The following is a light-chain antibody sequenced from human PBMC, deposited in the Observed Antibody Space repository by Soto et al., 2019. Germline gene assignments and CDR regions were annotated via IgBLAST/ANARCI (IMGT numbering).Light chain of an antibody. V-gene: IGKV3-20*01. CDR2: SAS. CDR1: QSVSSSY. J-gene: IGKJ1*01. CDR3: QQYGVSPWT. Sequence: EIVLTQSPGTLSLSPGERATLSCRASQSVSSSYLAWYQQKPGQAPRLLIYSASSRATGIPDRFSGSGSGPDFTLTISRLEPEDFGVYYCQQYGVSPWTFGQGTKVEVK.